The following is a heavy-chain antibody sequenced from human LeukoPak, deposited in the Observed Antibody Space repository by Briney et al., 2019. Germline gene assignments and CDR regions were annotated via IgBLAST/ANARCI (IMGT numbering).Heavy chain of an antibody. D-gene: IGHD1-26*01. CDR2: TYYRSKWYN. Sequence: SQTLSLTCAISGDSVSSNSAAWNWIRQSPSRGLEWLGRTYYRSKWYNDYAVSVKSRITINPDTSKNQSSLQLNSVTPEDTAVYYCATSPPLYSGSYYYYYYMDVWGKGTTVTVSS. J-gene: IGHJ6*03. CDR1: GDSVSSNSAA. V-gene: IGHV6-1*01. CDR3: ATSPPLYSGSYYYYYYMDV.